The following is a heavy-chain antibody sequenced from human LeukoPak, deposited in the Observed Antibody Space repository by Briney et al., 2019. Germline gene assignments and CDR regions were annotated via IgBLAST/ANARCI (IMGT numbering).Heavy chain of an antibody. V-gene: IGHV3-23*01. D-gene: IGHD3-22*01. J-gene: IGHJ4*02. Sequence: GGSLRLSCAASGFMFSSYAMSWVRQAPGKGLEWVSAISGSGGGTYYADSVKGRFTISRDNSKNTLYLQMNSLRAEDTAVYYCATRGTYYYDNSGYWGFDYWGQGTLVTVSS. CDR1: GFMFSSYA. CDR3: ATRGTYYYDNSGYWGFDY. CDR2: ISGSGGGT.